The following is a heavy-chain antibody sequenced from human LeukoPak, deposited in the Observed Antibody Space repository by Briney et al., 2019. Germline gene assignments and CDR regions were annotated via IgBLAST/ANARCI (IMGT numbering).Heavy chain of an antibody. CDR2: ITDSGNT. V-gene: IGHV3-23*01. CDR3: AKDENSSGSFDY. Sequence: PGGSLRLSCAASGFTFGSYVMSWFRQAPGKGLEWVSAITDSGNTYYADSVKGRFTISRDSSKNTLYLQMNSLRAEDTAVYYCAKDENSSGSFDYWGQGTLVTVSS. D-gene: IGHD6-19*01. CDR1: GFTFGSYV. J-gene: IGHJ4*02.